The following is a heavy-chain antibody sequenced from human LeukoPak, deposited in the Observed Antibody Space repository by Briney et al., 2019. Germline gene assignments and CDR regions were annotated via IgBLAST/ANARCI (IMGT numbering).Heavy chain of an antibody. V-gene: IGHV3-9*01. D-gene: IGHD4-17*01. CDR2: ISWNSGSI. Sequence: PGGSLRLSCAASGFTFDDYAMHWVRQAPGKGLEWVSGISWNSGSIGYADSVKGRFTISRDNAKNSLYLQMNSLRAEDTALYYCAKDMRTTVTTWYFDLWGRGTLVTVSS. CDR3: AKDMRTTVTTWYFDL. J-gene: IGHJ2*01. CDR1: GFTFDDYA.